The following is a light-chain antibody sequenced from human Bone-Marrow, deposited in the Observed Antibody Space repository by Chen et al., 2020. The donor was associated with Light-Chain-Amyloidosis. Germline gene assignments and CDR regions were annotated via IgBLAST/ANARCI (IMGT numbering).Light chain of an antibody. J-gene: IGLJ1*01. CDR3: SSFTSSSSYV. V-gene: IGLV2-14*01. Sequence: QSALTQPASVSGSPGQSITISCTGTSGDVGTYNYVPWYQQHPGKAPKVMIYAVSNRPYGVSNRFSGSKSGNPASLTISGLQAEDEADYYCSSFTSSSSYVFRPGTKVTVL. CDR2: AVS. CDR1: SGDVGTYNY.